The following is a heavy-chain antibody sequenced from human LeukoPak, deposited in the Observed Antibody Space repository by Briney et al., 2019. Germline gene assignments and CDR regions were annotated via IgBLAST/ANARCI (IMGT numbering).Heavy chain of an antibody. CDR1: GYTFTSYD. D-gene: IGHD3-9*01. CDR2: MNPNSGNT. Sequence: HEAPVKVSCKASGYTFTSYDINWVRQATGQGLEWMGWMNPNSGNTGYAQKFQGRVTMTRNTSISTAYMELSSLRSEDTAVYYCARVAPLLRYFDGLLGGAADFYYYYGMDVWGQGTTVTVSS. V-gene: IGHV1-8*01. CDR3: ARVAPLLRYFDGLLGGAADFYYYYGMDV. J-gene: IGHJ6*02.